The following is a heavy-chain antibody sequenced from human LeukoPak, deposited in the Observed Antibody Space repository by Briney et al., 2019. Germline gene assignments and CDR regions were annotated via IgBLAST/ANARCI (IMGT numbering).Heavy chain of an antibody. D-gene: IGHD2-2*03. V-gene: IGHV3-23*01. CDR1: GFTFSSYG. CDR2: ISGSGGST. Sequence: GGSLRLSCAASGFTFSSYGMSWVRQAPGKGLEWVSAISGSGGSTYYADSVKGRFTISRDNSKNTLYLQMNSLRAEDTAVYYCAKDGLDIVVVPAAMGVDYWGQGTLVTVSS. J-gene: IGHJ4*02. CDR3: AKDGLDIVVVPAAMGVDY.